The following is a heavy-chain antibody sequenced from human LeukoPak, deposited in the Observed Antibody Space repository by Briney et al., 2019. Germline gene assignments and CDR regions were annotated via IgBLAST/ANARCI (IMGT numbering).Heavy chain of an antibody. Sequence: SVKVSCKASGGTFSSYAISWVRQAPGQGLEWMGRIIPILGIANYAQKFQGRVTITADKSTSTAYMELSSLRSEDTGVYYCARPISLTGHAFDIWGQGTMVTVSS. CDR3: ARPISLTGHAFDI. CDR1: GGTFSSYA. D-gene: IGHD3-9*01. CDR2: IIPILGIA. V-gene: IGHV1-69*04. J-gene: IGHJ3*02.